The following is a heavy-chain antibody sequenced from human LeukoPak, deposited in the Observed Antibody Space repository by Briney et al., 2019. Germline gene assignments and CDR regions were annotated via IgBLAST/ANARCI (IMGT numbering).Heavy chain of an antibody. CDR3: ATFDYYYDISGYDIGYFRH. Sequence: GASVTVSCTASGYTFTRYAIHWLRQAPGHGLEWVGWINTVNGNTKYSQKFQGRVTITRDTSASTAYMELSSLRSEDTAVYYCATFDYYYDISGYDIGYFRHWGQGSLVTVSS. J-gene: IGHJ1*01. CDR2: INTVNGNT. CDR1: GYTFTRYA. D-gene: IGHD3-22*01. V-gene: IGHV1-3*04.